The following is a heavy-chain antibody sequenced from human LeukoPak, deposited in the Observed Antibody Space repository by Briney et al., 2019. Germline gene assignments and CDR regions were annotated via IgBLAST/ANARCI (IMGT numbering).Heavy chain of an antibody. J-gene: IGHJ4*02. CDR2: ISYDGSNK. Sequence: GGSLRLSCAASGFTFSSYWMSWVRQAPGKGLEWVAVISYDGSNKYYADSVKGRFTISRDNSKNTLYLQMNSLRAEDTAVYYCARGPVFLTGSLDYWGQGTLVTVSS. V-gene: IGHV3-30*01. D-gene: IGHD3-9*01. CDR1: GFTFSSYW. CDR3: ARGPVFLTGSLDY.